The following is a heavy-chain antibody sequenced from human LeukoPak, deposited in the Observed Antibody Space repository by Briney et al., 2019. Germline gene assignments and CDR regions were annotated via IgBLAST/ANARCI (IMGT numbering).Heavy chain of an antibody. J-gene: IGHJ4*02. D-gene: IGHD5-24*01. V-gene: IGHV4-34*01. CDR2: INHSGST. CDR3: ARGGGYKDRLDY. CDR1: GGSFSGYY. Sequence: SETLSLTCAVYGGSFSGYYWSWIRQPPGKGLEWIGEINHSGSTNYNPSLKSRVTISVDTSKNQFSLKLSSVTAADTAVYYCARGGGYKDRLDYWGQGTLVTASS.